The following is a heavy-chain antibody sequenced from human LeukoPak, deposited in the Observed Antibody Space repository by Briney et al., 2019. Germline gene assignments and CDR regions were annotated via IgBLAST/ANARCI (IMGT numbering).Heavy chain of an antibody. CDR3: ARERYQLILGYYYYYMDV. CDR1: GGSISTYY. CDR2: TYASGTT. Sequence: SETLSLTCTVSGGSISTYYWGWIRQAAGKGLEWIGRTYASGTTDYNPSLKTRVTISLDTSKNQYSLNLRSVTAADTAVYYCARERYQLILGYYYYYMDVWGNGTTVTVSS. V-gene: IGHV4-4*07. J-gene: IGHJ6*03. D-gene: IGHD2-2*01.